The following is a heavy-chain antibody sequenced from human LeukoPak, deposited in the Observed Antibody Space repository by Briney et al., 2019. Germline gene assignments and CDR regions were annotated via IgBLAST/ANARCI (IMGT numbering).Heavy chain of an antibody. CDR2: INHSGST. D-gene: IGHD2-15*01. J-gene: IGHJ3*02. Sequence: GSLRLSCAASGFTFSSYGMHWVRQAPGKGLEWIGEINHSGSTNYNPSLKSRVTISVDTSKNQFSLKLSSVTAADTAVYYCARGNIRGIVVVVAATLPPNAFDIWGQGTMVTVSS. V-gene: IGHV4-34*01. CDR3: ARGNIRGIVVVVAATLPPNAFDI. CDR1: GFTFSSYG.